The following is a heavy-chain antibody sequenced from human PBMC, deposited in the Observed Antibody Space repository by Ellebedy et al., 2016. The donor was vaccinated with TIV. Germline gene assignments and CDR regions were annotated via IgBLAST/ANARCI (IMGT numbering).Heavy chain of an antibody. J-gene: IGHJ5*02. CDR1: GYTFTSYG. CDR2: ISAYNGNT. Sequence: ASVKVSXKASGYTFTSYGISWVRQAPGQGLEWMGWISAYNGNTNYAQKLQGRVTMTTDTSTSTAYMELRSLRSDDTAVYYCARVGSTEPPRAGTTPGRKNWFDPWGQGTLVTVSS. CDR3: ARVGSTEPPRAGTTPGRKNWFDP. V-gene: IGHV1-18*01. D-gene: IGHD1-14*01.